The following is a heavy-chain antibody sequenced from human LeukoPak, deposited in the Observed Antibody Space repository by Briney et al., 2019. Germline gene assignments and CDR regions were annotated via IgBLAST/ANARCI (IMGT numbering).Heavy chain of an antibody. J-gene: IGHJ5*02. V-gene: IGHV4-39*07. D-gene: IGHD3-22*01. Sequence: PSETLSLTCTVSGDSISSRSYYWGWIRQPPGKGLEWIGSIYYSGSTYYNPSLKSRVTISVDTSKNQFSLELSSVTAADTAVYYCARGPPRITMIVVVRPRYNWFDPWGQGTLVTVSS. CDR3: ARGPPRITMIVVVRPRYNWFDP. CDR2: IYYSGST. CDR1: GDSISSRSYY.